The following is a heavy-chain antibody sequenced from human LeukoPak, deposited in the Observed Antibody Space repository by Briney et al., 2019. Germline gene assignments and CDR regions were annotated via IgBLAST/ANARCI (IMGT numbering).Heavy chain of an antibody. V-gene: IGHV3-66*01. CDR2: IYSGGST. Sequence: GGSLRLSCAASGFTVSSNYMSWVRQAPGKGLEWVSVIYSGGSTYYADSVKGRFTISRDNSKNTLYLQMNSLRAEDTAVYYCARETWRTSSTYFDYWGQGTLVTVSS. CDR1: GFTVSSNY. J-gene: IGHJ4*02. D-gene: IGHD6-6*01. CDR3: ARETWRTSSTYFDY.